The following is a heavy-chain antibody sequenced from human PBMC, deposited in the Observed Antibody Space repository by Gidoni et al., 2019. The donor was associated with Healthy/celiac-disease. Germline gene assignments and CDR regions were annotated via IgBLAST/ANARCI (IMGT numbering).Heavy chain of an antibody. CDR3: ARDQGTAMAYYYYYYMDV. CDR1: GFTFSSYW. D-gene: IGHD5-18*01. V-gene: IGHV3-7*05. Sequence: EVQLVESGGGLVQPGGSLRLSCAASGFTFSSYWMSWVRQAPGKGLEWVANIKQDGSEKYYVDSVKGRFTISRDNAKNSLYLQMNSLRAEDTAVYYCARDQGTAMAYYYYYYMDVWGKGTTVTVSS. CDR2: IKQDGSEK. J-gene: IGHJ6*03.